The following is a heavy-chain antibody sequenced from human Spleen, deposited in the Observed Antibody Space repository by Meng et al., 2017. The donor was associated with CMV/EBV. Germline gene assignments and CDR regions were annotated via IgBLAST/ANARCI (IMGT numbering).Heavy chain of an antibody. J-gene: IGHJ6*02. V-gene: IGHV3-9*01. D-gene: IGHD3-16*02. Sequence: SLKISCAASGFTFDDYSMHWVRQVPGKGLEWVSGISWNNGNIGYADSVKGRFIISRDNAKNSLYLQMNSLRVEDTALYYCAKDMITFGGVIAETYFYYGMDVWGQGTTVTVSS. CDR3: AKDMITFGGVIAETYFYYGMDV. CDR1: GFTFDDYS. CDR2: ISWNNGNI.